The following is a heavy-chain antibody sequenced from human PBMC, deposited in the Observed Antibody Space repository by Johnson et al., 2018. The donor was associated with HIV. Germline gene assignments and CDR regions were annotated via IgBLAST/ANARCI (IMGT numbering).Heavy chain of an antibody. CDR1: GFTVSDKY. CDR3: TTRTWSDAFDI. Sequence: VQLVESGGGLIQPGGSLRLSCAASGFTVSDKYISWVRQAPGKGLEWVGRIKSRTDGGTTDYTAPVKGRFTISRDDSKNTLYRQMNSLKTEDTAVYFCTTRTWSDAFDIWGRGTMVTVSS. V-gene: IGHV3-15*01. D-gene: IGHD1-1*01. J-gene: IGHJ3*02. CDR2: IKSRTDGGTT.